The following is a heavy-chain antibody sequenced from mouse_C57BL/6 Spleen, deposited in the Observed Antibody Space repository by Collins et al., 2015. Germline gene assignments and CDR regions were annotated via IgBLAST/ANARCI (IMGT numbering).Heavy chain of an antibody. CDR3: ARRYFGNSYDV. Sequence: QVQLQQSDAELVKPGASVKIPCKVSGYTFTDHTIHWMKQRPEQGLEWIGYFYPRDGSTKYNEKFKGKATLTADKSSSTAYMQLNSLTSDDSAVYFCARRYFGNSYDVWGTGTTVTVFS. V-gene: IGHV1-78*01. J-gene: IGHJ1*03. CDR1: GYTFTDHT. CDR2: FYPRDGST. D-gene: IGHD1-1*02.